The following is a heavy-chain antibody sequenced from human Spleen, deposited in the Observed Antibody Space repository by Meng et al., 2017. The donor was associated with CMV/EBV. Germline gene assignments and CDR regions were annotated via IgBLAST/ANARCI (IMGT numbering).Heavy chain of an antibody. Sequence: SGCSFLSCSIICGLRPPAGGLLGLSAIIGIGGGNSDAASVRRRFTITRGNSKIRLYLQIHSMRGDDTAVYYCAKDGVSIFGVVSLDYWGQGTLVTVSS. CDR2: IIGIGGGN. CDR3: AKDGVSIFGVVSLDY. J-gene: IGHJ4*02. V-gene: IGHV3-23*01. D-gene: IGHD3-3*01. CDR1: GCSFLSCS.